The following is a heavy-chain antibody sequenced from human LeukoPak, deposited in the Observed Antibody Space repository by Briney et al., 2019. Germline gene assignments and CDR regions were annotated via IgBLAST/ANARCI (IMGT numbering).Heavy chain of an antibody. Sequence: PSETLSLTCTVSGGSISSYYWVWIRQPPGKGLEWIGGIHYNGNTYYYPSLKSRVTISVDTSKNQFSLRLSSVTAADTAVYYCARDVRDSSGFYLRAFDYWGQGTLVTVSS. CDR1: GGSISSYY. CDR3: ARDVRDSSGFYLRAFDY. V-gene: IGHV4-39*07. CDR2: IHYNGNT. D-gene: IGHD3-22*01. J-gene: IGHJ4*02.